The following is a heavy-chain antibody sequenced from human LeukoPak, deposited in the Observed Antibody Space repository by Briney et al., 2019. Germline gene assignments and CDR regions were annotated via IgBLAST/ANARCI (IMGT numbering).Heavy chain of an antibody. CDR2: ISGGSGTT. CDR3: AKDGVFDY. CDR1: GFTFSSYA. V-gene: IGHV3-23*01. J-gene: IGHJ4*02. Sequence: GGSLRLSCAASGFTFSSYAMSWVRQAPGKGLEWVSTISGGSGTTYYADSVKGRFTISRDNSRNTLYLQMNGLRAEDTALYYCAKDGVFDYWGQGTLVAVSS.